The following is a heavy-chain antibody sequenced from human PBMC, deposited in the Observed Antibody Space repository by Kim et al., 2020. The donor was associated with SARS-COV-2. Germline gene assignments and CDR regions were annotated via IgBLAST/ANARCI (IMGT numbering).Heavy chain of an antibody. Sequence: ASVKVSCXASGXTFTGYYMHWVRQAPGQGLEWMGWINPNSGGTNYAQKFQGRVTMTRDTSISTAYMELSRLRSDDTAVYYCARLLWEPHYFDYWGQGTLVTVSS. CDR2: INPNSGGT. CDR1: GXTFTGYY. CDR3: ARLLWEPHYFDY. J-gene: IGHJ4*02. V-gene: IGHV1-2*02. D-gene: IGHD1-26*01.